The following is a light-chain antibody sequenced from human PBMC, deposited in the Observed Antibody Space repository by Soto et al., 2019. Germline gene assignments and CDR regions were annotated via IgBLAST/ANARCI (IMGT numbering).Light chain of an antibody. Sequence: DTQLTQSPSFQSASVGDRVTITCRASQDYSRSVGWYQQKPGKAPKLLISAASTLHSGVQSRFSGSGSGTDFPLTSSRLQPEAFATYYCQKLWTYPLTFGGGTKVEI. CDR3: QKLWTYPLT. CDR1: QDYSRS. CDR2: AAS. V-gene: IGKV1-9*01. J-gene: IGKJ4*01.